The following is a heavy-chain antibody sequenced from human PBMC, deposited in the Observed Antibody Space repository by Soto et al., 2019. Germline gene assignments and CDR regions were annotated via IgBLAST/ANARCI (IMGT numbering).Heavy chain of an antibody. J-gene: IGHJ2*01. CDR3: AREWLGGLGHHFDL. Sequence: QVHLQESGPGLVKPSETLSLPCTVSGGSVSSGSFYWRWIRQSPGKGLEWIANIYYSGRASYHSSLPSRVPLSVDTSNNKSSLKMSSLTAADPAAYYCAREWLGGLGHHFDLWGRGHLVTVSS. CDR1: GGSVSSGSFY. CDR2: IYYSGRA. V-gene: IGHV4-61*01. D-gene: IGHD3-10*01.